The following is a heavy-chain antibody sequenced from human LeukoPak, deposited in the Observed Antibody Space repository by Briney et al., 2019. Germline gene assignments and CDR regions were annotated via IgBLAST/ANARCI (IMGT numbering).Heavy chain of an antibody. Sequence: PGGSLRLSCAASGFTFSSYAMNWVRQAPGKGLEWVSVISGSGGSTYYADSVKGRFTISRDNSKNTLYLQKNSLRAEDTAVYYCAKDVRLDFWSGTTGFDYWGQGTLVTVSS. D-gene: IGHD3-3*01. CDR1: GFTFSSYA. V-gene: IGHV3-23*01. CDR3: AKDVRLDFWSGTTGFDY. J-gene: IGHJ4*02. CDR2: ISGSGGST.